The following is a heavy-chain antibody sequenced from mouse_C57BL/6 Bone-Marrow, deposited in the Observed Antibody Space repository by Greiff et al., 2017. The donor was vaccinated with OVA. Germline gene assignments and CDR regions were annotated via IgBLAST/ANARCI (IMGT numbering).Heavy chain of an antibody. Sequence: QVQLKQPGAELVMPGASVKLSCKASGYTFTSYWMHWVKQRPGQGLEWIGEIDPSDSYTNYNQKFKGKSTLTVDKSSSTAYMQLSSLTSEDSAVYYCARLAHFDVWGTGTTVTVSS. CDR2: IDPSDSYT. V-gene: IGHV1-69*01. CDR1: GYTFTSYW. J-gene: IGHJ1*03. CDR3: ARLAHFDV.